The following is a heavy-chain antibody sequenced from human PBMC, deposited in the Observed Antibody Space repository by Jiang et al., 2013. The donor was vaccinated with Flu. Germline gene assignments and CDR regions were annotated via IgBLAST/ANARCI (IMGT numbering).Heavy chain of an antibody. J-gene: IGHJ6*03. Sequence: VQLLESGGGLVQPGGSLRLSCSASGITVRTNYMSWVRQAPGKGLEWVSLIYSDGRTEYADSGEGRFTMSRDNSKNTLYLQMNSLRTKDTAVYYCVRTQSGNSYGYTDYYYMDVWGKGTTVTVS. CDR2: IYSDGRT. CDR1: GITVRTNY. V-gene: IGHV3-66*02. D-gene: IGHD5-18*01. CDR3: VRTQSGNSYGYTDYYYMDV.